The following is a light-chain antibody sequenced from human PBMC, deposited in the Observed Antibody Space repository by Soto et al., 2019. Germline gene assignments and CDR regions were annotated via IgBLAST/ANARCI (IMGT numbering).Light chain of an antibody. J-gene: IGLJ2*01. CDR2: GNS. CDR3: QSYDSSLSGYVV. Sequence: QSVLTQPPSVSGAPGQRVTISCTGSSSTIGAGYDVHWYQQLPGTAPKLLIYGNSNRPSGVPDRFSGSKSDTSASLAITGLQAEDEADYYCQSYDSSLSGYVVFGGGTKLTVL. V-gene: IGLV1-40*01. CDR1: SSTIGAGYD.